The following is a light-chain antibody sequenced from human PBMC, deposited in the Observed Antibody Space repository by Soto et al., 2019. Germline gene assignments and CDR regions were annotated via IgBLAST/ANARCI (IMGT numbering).Light chain of an antibody. CDR2: EGS. V-gene: IGLV2-23*01. CDR3: CSYAGSITYVV. Sequence: QSALTQPASVSGSPGQSITISCTGTSSDVGSYNLVAWYQQHPGKAPKLMIYEGSKRPSGVSNRLSGSKSGNTDSLTISGLQAEDEADYYCCSYAGSITYVVFGGGTKLTV. CDR1: SSDVGSYNL. J-gene: IGLJ2*01.